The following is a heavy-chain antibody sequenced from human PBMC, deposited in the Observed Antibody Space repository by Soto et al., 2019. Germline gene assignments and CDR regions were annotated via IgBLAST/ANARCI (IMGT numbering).Heavy chain of an antibody. CDR1: GFTFKLYT. D-gene: IGHD6-13*01. CDR3: ARDAASPLDH. J-gene: IGHJ4*02. Sequence: GGSLRLSCAASGFTFKLYTMHWVRQAPGKGLEWVSFCTPSSSSISYADSVEGRFTISRDNARNSLYLQIHNLRAEDTAVYYCARDAASPLDHWGQGTLVTVSS. V-gene: IGHV3-21*01. CDR2: CTPSSSSI.